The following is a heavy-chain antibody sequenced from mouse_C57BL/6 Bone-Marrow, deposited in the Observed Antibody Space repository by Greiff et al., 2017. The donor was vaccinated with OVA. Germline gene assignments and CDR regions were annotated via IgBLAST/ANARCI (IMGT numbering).Heavy chain of an antibody. J-gene: IGHJ4*01. D-gene: IGHD1-1*01. Sequence: EVMLVESGGGLVKPGGSLKLSCAASGFTFSSYAMSWVRQTPEKRLEWVATISDGGSYTYYPDNVKGRFTISRDNAKNNLYLQMSHLKSEDTAMYYCARETYGSSFYAMDYWGQGTSVTVSS. CDR1: GFTFSSYA. CDR2: ISDGGSYT. V-gene: IGHV5-4*01. CDR3: ARETYGSSFYAMDY.